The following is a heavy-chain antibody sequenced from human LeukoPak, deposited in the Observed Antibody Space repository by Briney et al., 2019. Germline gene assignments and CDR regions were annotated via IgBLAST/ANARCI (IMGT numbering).Heavy chain of an antibody. CDR1: GYTFTGYY. Sequence: ASVTVSCKASGYTFTGYYMHWVRQAPGQGLEWMGWINPNSGGTNYAQKFQGRVTMTRDTSISTAYMELSRLRSDDTAVYYCARLKYYYDSSGYRAEYFQHWGQGTLVTVSS. CDR3: ARLKYYYDSSGYRAEYFQH. V-gene: IGHV1-2*02. J-gene: IGHJ1*01. D-gene: IGHD3-22*01. CDR2: INPNSGGT.